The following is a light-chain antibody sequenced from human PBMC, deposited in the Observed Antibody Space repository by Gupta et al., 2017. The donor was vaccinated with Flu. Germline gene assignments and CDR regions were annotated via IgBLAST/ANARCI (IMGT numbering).Light chain of an antibody. Sequence: TCRASQNIRKYLSWYQQKAGEAPKLLIYGASTLQSGVPSTFSGSGSGTDFTLTISSLQPEDFATYYCLQTYSRPWSFGQGTEV. CDR1: QNIRKY. CDR2: GAS. V-gene: IGKV1-39*01. J-gene: IGKJ1*01. CDR3: LQTYSRPWS.